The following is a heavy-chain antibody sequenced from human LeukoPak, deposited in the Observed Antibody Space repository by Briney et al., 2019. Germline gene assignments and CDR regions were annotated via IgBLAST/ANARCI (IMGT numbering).Heavy chain of an antibody. D-gene: IGHD6-13*01. Sequence: GGSLRLSCAASGFTFSSYAMSWVRQAPGKGLEWVSAISGSGGSTYYADSVKGRFTISRDSSKNTLYLQMNSLRAEDTAVYYCAKDRCEAAAGTCYYYYYMDVWGKGTTVTVSS. V-gene: IGHV3-23*01. J-gene: IGHJ6*03. CDR1: GFTFSSYA. CDR3: AKDRCEAAAGTCYYYYYMDV. CDR2: ISGSGGST.